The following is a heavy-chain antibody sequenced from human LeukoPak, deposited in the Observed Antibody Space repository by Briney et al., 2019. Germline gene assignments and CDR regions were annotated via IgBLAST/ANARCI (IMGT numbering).Heavy chain of an antibody. V-gene: IGHV3-15*07. CDR3: TTTRIGYSYSPYYFDY. CDR2: IKSKTDGGTT. CDR1: GFTFSAAW. Sequence: GGSLRLSRAASGFTFSAAWMNWVRQAPGKGLEWVGRIKSKTDGGTTDYAAPVKGRFTISRDDSKNTLYLQMNSLKTEDTAVYYCTTTRIGYSYSPYYFDYWGQGTLVTVSS. D-gene: IGHD5-18*01. J-gene: IGHJ4*02.